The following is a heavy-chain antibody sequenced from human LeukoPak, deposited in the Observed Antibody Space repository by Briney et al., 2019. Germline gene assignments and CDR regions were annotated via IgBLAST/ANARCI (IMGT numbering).Heavy chain of an antibody. CDR1: GGTFSSYA. J-gene: IGHJ4*02. CDR2: IIPIFGTA. V-gene: IGHV1-69*05. CDR3: ARECSSTSCPFDY. Sequence: ASVKVSCKASGGTFSSYAISWVRQAPGQGLEWMGGIIPIFGTANYAQKFQGRVTITTDESTSTAYMELSSLRSEDTAVYYCARECSSTSCPFDYWGQGTLVTVSS. D-gene: IGHD2-2*01.